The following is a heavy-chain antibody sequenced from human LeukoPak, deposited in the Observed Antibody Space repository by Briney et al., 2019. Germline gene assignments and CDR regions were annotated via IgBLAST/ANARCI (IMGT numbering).Heavy chain of an antibody. CDR2: IYYTGST. Sequence: PSETLSLTCTVSGGSISSTNYNWGWIRQPPGKGLEWIGRIYYTGSTYYNPSLTSRLTVPAEPSKTQFYLNLSSVTAADTAVYYCASIGATVTLPGDYYYMDVWGKGTTVTVSS. V-gene: IGHV4-39*07. CDR3: ASIGATVTLPGDYYYMDV. CDR1: GGSISSTNYN. D-gene: IGHD4-17*01. J-gene: IGHJ6*03.